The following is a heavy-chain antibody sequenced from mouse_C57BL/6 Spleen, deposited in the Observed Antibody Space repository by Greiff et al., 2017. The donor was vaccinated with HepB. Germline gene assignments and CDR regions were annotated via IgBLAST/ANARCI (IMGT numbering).Heavy chain of an antibody. V-gene: IGHV1-52*01. CDR1: GYTFTSYW. D-gene: IGHD1-1*01. CDR3: ASDYGSSYFDY. Sequence: QVQLKQPGAELVRPGSSVKLSCKASGYTFTSYWMHWVKQRPIQGLEWIGNIDPSDSETHYNQKFKDKATLTVDKSSSTAYMQLSSLTSEDSAVYYCASDYGSSYFDYWGQGTTLTVSS. CDR2: IDPSDSET. J-gene: IGHJ2*01.